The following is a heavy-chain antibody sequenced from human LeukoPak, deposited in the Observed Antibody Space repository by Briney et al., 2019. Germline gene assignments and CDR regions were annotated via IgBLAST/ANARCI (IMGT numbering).Heavy chain of an antibody. CDR3: ARLGSSWYPDYYYGMDV. D-gene: IGHD6-13*01. CDR1: GDSMSNYY. J-gene: IGHJ6*02. CDR2: IYYSGST. V-gene: IGHV4-59*08. Sequence: KPSETLSLTCTVSGDSMSNYYWSWIRQPPGKGLEWIAFIYYSGSTTYNPSLESRVIISVDTSKNQFSLKLSSVTAADTAVYYCARLGSSWYPDYYYGMDVWGQGTTVTVSS.